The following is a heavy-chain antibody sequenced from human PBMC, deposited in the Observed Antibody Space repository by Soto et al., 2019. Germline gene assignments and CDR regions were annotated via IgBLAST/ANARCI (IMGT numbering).Heavy chain of an antibody. J-gene: IGHJ4*02. Sequence: EVQLVESGGGLVKPGGSLRLSCAASRFTFSTYTMTWVRQAPGKGLQYVSSISSTSDTIDYADSVKGRFTISRDNAKNSLYLQMNSLRAEDTAVYYCVRGDFRDYWGQGTLVTVSS. CDR2: ISSTSDTI. D-gene: IGHD3-10*01. CDR3: VRGDFRDY. CDR1: RFTFSTYT. V-gene: IGHV3-21*01.